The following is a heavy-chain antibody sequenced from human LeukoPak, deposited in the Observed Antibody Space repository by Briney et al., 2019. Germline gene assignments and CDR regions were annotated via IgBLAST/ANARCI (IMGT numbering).Heavy chain of an antibody. CDR1: GYTFTSYY. V-gene: IGHV1-46*01. CDR3: AREHYYDSSGYYYGGHSHAFDI. J-gene: IGHJ3*02. Sequence: ASVKVSCKASGYTFTSYYMHWVRQAPGQGLEWMGIINPSGGSTSYAQKFQGRVTMTRDTSTSTVYMELSSLRSEDTAVYYCAREHYYDSSGYYYGGHSHAFDIWGRGTMVTVSS. CDR2: INPSGGST. D-gene: IGHD3-22*01.